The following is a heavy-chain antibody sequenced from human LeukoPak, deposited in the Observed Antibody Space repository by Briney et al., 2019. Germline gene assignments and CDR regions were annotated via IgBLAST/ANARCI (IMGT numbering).Heavy chain of an antibody. CDR3: ARNFVVVTGRMGAFDI. CDR1: GGSISSSSYY. CDR2: IYYSGST. D-gene: IGHD2-21*02. V-gene: IGHV4-39*07. J-gene: IGHJ3*02. Sequence: SETLSLTCTVSGGSISSSSYYWGWIRQPPGKGLEWIGSIYYSGSTYYNPSLKSRVTISVDTSKNQFSLKLSSVTAADTAVYYCARNFVVVTGRMGAFDIWGQGTMVTVSS.